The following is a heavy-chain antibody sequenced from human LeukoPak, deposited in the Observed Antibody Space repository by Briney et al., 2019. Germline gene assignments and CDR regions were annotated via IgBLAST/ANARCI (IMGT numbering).Heavy chain of an antibody. CDR3: ARDLGYCSGGSCYLGY. CDR1: GYTFTSYG. CDR2: ISAYNGNT. Sequence: ASVKVSCKASGYTFTSYGISWVRQAPGQGLEWMGWISAYNGNTNYAQKLQGRVTMNTDTSTSKAYMELRSLRSDDTAVYYCARDLGYCSGGSCYLGYWGQGTLVTVSS. D-gene: IGHD2-15*01. J-gene: IGHJ4*02. V-gene: IGHV1-18*01.